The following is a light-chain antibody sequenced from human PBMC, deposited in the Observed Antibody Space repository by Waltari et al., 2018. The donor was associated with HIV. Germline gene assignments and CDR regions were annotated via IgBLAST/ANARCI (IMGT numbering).Light chain of an antibody. CDR2: WAS. CDR3: HQYYSAPWT. V-gene: IGKV4-1*01. J-gene: IGKJ1*01. Sequence: DIVMTQSPDSLAVSLGETATINCKSSQSVLYSSDNKNYLACSQQKPGQPPKLLIYWASTRESGVPDRFSGSGSGTDFTLTISSLQAEDVAVYYCHQYYSAPWTFGQGTKVEI. CDR1: QSVLYSSDNKNY.